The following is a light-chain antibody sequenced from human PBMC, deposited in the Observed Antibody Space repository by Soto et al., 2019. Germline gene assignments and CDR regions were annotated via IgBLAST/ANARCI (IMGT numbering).Light chain of an antibody. CDR1: QSISSY. CDR2: AAS. J-gene: IGKJ5*01. V-gene: IGKV1-39*01. CDR3: QQSFTAPYT. Sequence: DIQMTQFPSSLSASVGDRVTITCRASQSISSYLNWYQHKPGKAPKVLIYAASSLQSGVPSRFSGSGSGTDFTLTITSLPPEDFATYYCQQSFTAPYTFGQGTRLEIK.